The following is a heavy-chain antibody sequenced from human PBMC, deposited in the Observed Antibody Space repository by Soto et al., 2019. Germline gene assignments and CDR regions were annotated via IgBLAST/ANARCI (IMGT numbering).Heavy chain of an antibody. CDR2: ISGSGGST. Sequence: GGSLRLSCAASGFTFGIYAMSWVRQAPGKGLEWVSAISGSGGSTYYADSVKGRFTISRDNSKNTLYLQMNSLRAEDTAVYYCAKGAYGMIVVVILPSDAFDIWGQGTMVTVSS. D-gene: IGHD3-22*01. J-gene: IGHJ3*02. CDR1: GFTFGIYA. CDR3: AKGAYGMIVVVILPSDAFDI. V-gene: IGHV3-23*01.